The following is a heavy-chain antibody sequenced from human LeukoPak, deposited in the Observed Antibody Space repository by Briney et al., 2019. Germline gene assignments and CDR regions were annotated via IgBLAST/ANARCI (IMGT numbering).Heavy chain of an antibody. D-gene: IGHD3-9*01. J-gene: IGHJ4*02. Sequence: GGSLRLSCAASGFTFSSYSMNWVRQAPGKGLEWVSSISSSSSYIYYADSVKGRFTISRDNAKNSLYLQMNSLRAEDTAVYYCARDEGLRCFDWGSPLDYWGQGTLVTVSS. CDR2: ISSSSSYI. CDR3: ARDEGLRCFDWGSPLDY. CDR1: GFTFSSYS. V-gene: IGHV3-21*01.